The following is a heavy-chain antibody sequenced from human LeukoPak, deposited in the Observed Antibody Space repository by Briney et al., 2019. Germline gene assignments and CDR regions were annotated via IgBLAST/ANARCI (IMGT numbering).Heavy chain of an antibody. V-gene: IGHV3-43*02. CDR2: ISGDGGST. CDR1: GFTFDDYA. CDR3: AKSYYYDSRQFFDY. J-gene: IGHJ4*02. Sequence: GGSLRLSCAASGFTFDDYAMHWVRQAPGKGLKWVSLISGDGGSTYYADSVKGRFTISRDNSKNSLYLQMNSLRTEDTASYYCAKSYYYDSRQFFDYWGQGTLVTVSS. D-gene: IGHD3-22*01.